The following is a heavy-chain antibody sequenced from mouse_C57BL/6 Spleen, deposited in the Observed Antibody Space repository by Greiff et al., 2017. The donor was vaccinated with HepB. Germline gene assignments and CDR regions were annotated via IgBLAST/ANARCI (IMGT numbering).Heavy chain of an antibody. D-gene: IGHD1-1*01. CDR2: IHPSDSDT. J-gene: IGHJ1*03. Sequence: QVQLKQPGAELVKPGASVKVSCKASGYTFTSYWMHWVKQRPGQGLEWIGRIHPSDSDTNYNQKFKGKATLTVDKSSSTAYMQLISLTSADSAVYYCAPLYGSSSYWYFDVWGTGTTVTVSS. CDR3: APLYGSSSYWYFDV. CDR1: GYTFTSYW. V-gene: IGHV1-74*01.